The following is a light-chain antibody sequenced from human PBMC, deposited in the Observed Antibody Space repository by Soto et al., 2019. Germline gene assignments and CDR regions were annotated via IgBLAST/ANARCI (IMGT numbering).Light chain of an antibody. J-gene: IGKJ2*01. CDR2: GAS. Sequence: EIVSTQSPDTLSLSPGERATVSCRASQSVNSGYLAWYQQKPGQAPRLLIYGASTRATGIPDRFTGSGSGTDFTLTVRRLEPEDFAVYYCQQYGTTPYTFGQGTQVEIK. CDR1: QSVNSGY. CDR3: QQYGTTPYT. V-gene: IGKV3-20*01.